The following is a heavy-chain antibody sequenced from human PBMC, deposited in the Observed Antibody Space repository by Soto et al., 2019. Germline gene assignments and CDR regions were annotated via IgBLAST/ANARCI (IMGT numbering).Heavy chain of an antibody. CDR3: GNDRSVPYF. CDR2: ISASGGET. Sequence: GGSLRVSCATAGCTFRSSGMSWIRQAPGKGLEWVSGISASGGETYYGDSVKGRFTISRDNSKNTLYLQMNSLRAEDTAIYYFGNDRSVPYFWVQRSRVTVSS. V-gene: IGHV3-23*01. D-gene: IGHD6-19*01. CDR1: GCTFRSSG. J-gene: IGHJ4*02.